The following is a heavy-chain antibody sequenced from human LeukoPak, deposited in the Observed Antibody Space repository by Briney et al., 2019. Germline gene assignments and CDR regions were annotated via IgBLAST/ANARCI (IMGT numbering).Heavy chain of an antibody. CDR2: IYYSGRT. CDR3: ARSSLTRVDY. V-gene: IGHV4-39*01. D-gene: IGHD7-27*01. Sequence: SETLSLTCTVSGGSISSSPYYWGWIRQPPGKGLEWIGTIYYSGRTYYNPTLKSRVTIPVDTSKNQFSLKLSSVTAADTAVYYCARSSLTRVDYRGQGTLVTVSS. CDR1: GGSISSSPYY. J-gene: IGHJ4*02.